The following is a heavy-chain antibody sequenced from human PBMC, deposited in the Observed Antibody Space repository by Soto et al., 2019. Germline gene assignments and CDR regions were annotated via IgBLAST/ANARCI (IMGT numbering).Heavy chain of an antibody. D-gene: IGHD6-19*01. CDR1: GFTFSSYG. J-gene: IGHJ6*02. CDR2: IWYDGSNK. Sequence: QVQLVESGGGVVQPGRSLRLSCAASGFTFSSYGMHWVRQAPGKGLEWVAVIWYDGSNKYYADSVKGRFTIPRDNSTNTLHLQMNSLRAEDTAVYYCARDLFGPLQPHSSGWYYYGMDVWGQGTTVTVSS. CDR3: ARDLFGPLQPHSSGWYYYGMDV. V-gene: IGHV3-33*01.